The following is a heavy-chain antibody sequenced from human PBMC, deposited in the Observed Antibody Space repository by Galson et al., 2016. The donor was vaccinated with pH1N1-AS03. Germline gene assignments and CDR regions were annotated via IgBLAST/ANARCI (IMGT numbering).Heavy chain of an antibody. V-gene: IGHV3-30*03. D-gene: IGHD1-26*01. CDR1: GFTFSTYG. J-gene: IGHJ5*02. Sequence: SLRLSCAASGFTFSTYGMQWVRQAPGKGLEWVAFISYDGSNKYYADSVKGRFTISRDNSKSTLYLQMNSLRVEDTAIYYCARVPGADEWWFDPWGQGTLVSVSS. CDR2: ISYDGSNK. CDR3: ARVPGADEWWFDP.